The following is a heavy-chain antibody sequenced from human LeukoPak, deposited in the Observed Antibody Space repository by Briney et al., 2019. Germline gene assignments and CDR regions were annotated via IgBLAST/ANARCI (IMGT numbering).Heavy chain of an antibody. CDR1: GFNFSSYV. V-gene: IGHV3-30*04. Sequence: GGSLRLSCAASGFNFSSYVMHWVRQAPGKGLEWVAVISHDGSNEYYADSVTGRFTISRDNSKNTLSLQMNSLRAEDTALYYCVRDISGEKSLDYWGQGTLVTVSS. CDR3: VRDISGEKSLDY. CDR2: ISHDGSNE. J-gene: IGHJ4*02. D-gene: IGHD3-10*01.